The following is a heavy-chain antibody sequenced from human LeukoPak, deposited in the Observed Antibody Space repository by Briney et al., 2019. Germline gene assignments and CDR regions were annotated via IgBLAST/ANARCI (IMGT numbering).Heavy chain of an antibody. CDR1: GYTFTGYY. V-gene: IGHV1-2*02. D-gene: IGHD3-3*01. Sequence: ASVKVSCKASGYTFTGYYMHWVRQAPGQGLEWMGWINPNSGGTNYAQKFQGRVTMTRDTSISTAYMELSRLRSDDTAVYYCARVGLYDFWSGYLLSPNDYFDYWGQGTLVTVSS. CDR2: INPNSGGT. CDR3: ARVGLYDFWSGYLLSPNDYFDY. J-gene: IGHJ4*02.